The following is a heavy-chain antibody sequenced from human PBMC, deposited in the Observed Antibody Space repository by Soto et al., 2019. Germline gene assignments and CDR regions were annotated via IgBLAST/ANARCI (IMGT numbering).Heavy chain of an antibody. CDR3: AKDARYYYGMDV. J-gene: IGHJ6*02. Sequence: PGGSLRLSCAASGFTFSSYGMHWVRQAPGKGLEWVAVISYDGSNKYYADSVKGRFTISRDNSKNTRYLQMNSLRPEDTAVYYCAKDARYYYGMDVWGQGTTVTVSS. CDR1: GFTFSSYG. V-gene: IGHV3-30*18. CDR2: ISYDGSNK.